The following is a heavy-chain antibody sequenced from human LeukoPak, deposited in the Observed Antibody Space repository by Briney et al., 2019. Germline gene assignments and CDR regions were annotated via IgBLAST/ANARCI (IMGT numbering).Heavy chain of an antibody. V-gene: IGHV3-30*04. CDR3: ARGGRPGIQFRGFGMDV. Sequence: GGSLRLPCAASGFTFSSYAMHWVRQAPGKGLEWVAIVSYDGGNKYYADSVKGRFTISRDNSINTLYLQVSSLRAEDAAVYYCARGGRPGIQFRGFGMDVWGKGTTVTVSS. J-gene: IGHJ6*04. CDR1: GFTFSSYA. D-gene: IGHD6-13*01. CDR2: VSYDGGNK.